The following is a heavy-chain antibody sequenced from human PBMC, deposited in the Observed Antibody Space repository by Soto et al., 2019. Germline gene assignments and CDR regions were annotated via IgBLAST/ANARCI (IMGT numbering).Heavy chain of an antibody. CDR2: ISGSGGST. CDR3: AKSLFLIRYFDCAPLSDDAFDI. CDR1: GFTFSSYA. Sequence: GGSLRLSCAASGFTFSSYAMSWVRQAPGKGLEWVSAISGSGGSTYYADSVKGRFTISRDNSKNTLYLQMNSLRAEDTAVYYCAKSLFLIRYFDCAPLSDDAFDIWGQGTMVTVSS. V-gene: IGHV3-23*01. J-gene: IGHJ3*02. D-gene: IGHD3-9*01.